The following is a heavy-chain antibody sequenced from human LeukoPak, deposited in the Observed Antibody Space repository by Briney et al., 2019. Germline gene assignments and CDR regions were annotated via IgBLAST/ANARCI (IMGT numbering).Heavy chain of an antibody. J-gene: IGHJ4*02. CDR3: ARGTIAKFDS. D-gene: IGHD6-13*01. CDR2: ISSTSTYI. V-gene: IGHV3-21*01. Sequence: GGSLRLSCAASGFTISSYSMNWVRQAPGKGLEWVSSISSTSTYIYYADSVKGRFTISRDNARNSLYLQMNSLRAEDTAIYYCARGTIAKFDSWGQGTQVTVSS. CDR1: GFTISSYS.